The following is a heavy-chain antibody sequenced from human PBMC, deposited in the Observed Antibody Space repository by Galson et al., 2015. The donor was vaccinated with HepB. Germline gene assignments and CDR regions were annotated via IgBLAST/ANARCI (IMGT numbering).Heavy chain of an antibody. V-gene: IGHV7-4-1*02. J-gene: IGHJ6*02. Sequence: SVKVSCKASGHFFDVFAINWVRQAPGQGLEWMGWINTNTGTPKYAQGFTGRFAFSLDTSVNTAYLQISSLKAEDTAVYYCARESGEFYYDLSTGHYTHYGMDVWGQGTTVTVSS. D-gene: IGHD3-9*01. CDR3: ARESGEFYYDLSTGHYTHYGMDV. CDR2: INTNTGTP. CDR1: GHFFDVFA.